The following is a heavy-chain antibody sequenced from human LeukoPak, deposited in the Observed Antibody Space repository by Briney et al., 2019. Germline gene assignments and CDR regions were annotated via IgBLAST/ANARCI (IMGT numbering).Heavy chain of an antibody. CDR2: ISSSSSYV. Sequence: GGSLRLSCAASGFTFSGSAMHWVRQASGKGLEWVSSISSSSSYVYYADSVKGRFTISRDNAKNSLYLQMNSLRAEDTAVYYCARSDRSCDYWGQGTLVTVSS. J-gene: IGHJ4*02. CDR1: GFTFSGSA. CDR3: ARSDRSCDY. V-gene: IGHV3-21*01.